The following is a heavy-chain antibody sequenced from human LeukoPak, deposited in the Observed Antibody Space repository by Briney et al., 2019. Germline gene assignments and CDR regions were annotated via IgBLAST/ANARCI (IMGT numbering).Heavy chain of an antibody. CDR3: TADSSGWYDC. V-gene: IGHV3-15*07. Sequence: PGGSLRLSCAASGFTFSNVWMNWVRQAPGKGLEWVGRIRSKTHGETIDYAAPVRGRFTISRDDSKNTLYLQLNSLKTEDTAVYYCTADSSGWYDCWGQGTLVTVSS. D-gene: IGHD6-19*01. CDR2: IRSKTHGETI. CDR1: GFTFSNVW. J-gene: IGHJ5*01.